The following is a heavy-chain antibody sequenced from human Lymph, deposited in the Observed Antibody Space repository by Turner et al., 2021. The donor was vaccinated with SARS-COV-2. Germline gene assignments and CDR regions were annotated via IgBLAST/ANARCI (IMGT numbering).Heavy chain of an antibody. J-gene: IGHJ4*02. V-gene: IGHV3-30*18. D-gene: IGHD3-3*01. CDR2: ISFDGSNK. CDR1: GFTFNNYG. Sequence: QAQLVASGGGVVQPGRSLRLSCAASGFTFNNYGIHRVRQAPGKGLEWVAVISFDGSNKYYADSVKGRFTISRDNTNNTLYLQMNSLRVEDTAVYYCAKGGGSGYLNFDYWGQGTLVTVSS. CDR3: AKGGGSGYLNFDY.